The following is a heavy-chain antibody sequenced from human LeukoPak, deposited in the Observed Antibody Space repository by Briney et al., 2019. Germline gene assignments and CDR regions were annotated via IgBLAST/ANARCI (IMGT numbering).Heavy chain of an antibody. V-gene: IGHV3-30*04. D-gene: IGHD2-21*02. J-gene: IGHJ6*02. CDR2: ISYDGSNK. CDR1: GFTFSSYA. CDR3: ARVRRDYCGGDCYPNDYYYGMDV. Sequence: GGSLRLSCAASGFTFSSYAMHWVRQAPGKGLEWVAVISYDGSNKYYADSVKGRFTISRDNSKNTLYLQMNSLRAEDTAVYYCARVRRDYCGGDCYPNDYYYGMDVWGQGTTVTVSS.